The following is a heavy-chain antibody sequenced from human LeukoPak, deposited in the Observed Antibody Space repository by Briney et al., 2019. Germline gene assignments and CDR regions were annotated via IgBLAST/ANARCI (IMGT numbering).Heavy chain of an antibody. CDR3: ARCTSYGYFDY. Sequence: SETLSLTCTVSGGSISSSSYYWGWIRQPPGKGLEWIGSIYYSGSTYYNPSLKSRVTISVDTSKNQFSLKLSSVTAADTAVYYCARCTSYGYFDYWGQGTLVTVSS. CDR2: IYYSGST. CDR1: GGSISSSSYY. D-gene: IGHD5-18*01. V-gene: IGHV4-39*07. J-gene: IGHJ4*02.